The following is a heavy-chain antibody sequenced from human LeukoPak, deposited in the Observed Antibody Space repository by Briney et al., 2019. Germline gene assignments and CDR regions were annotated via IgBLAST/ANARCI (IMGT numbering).Heavy chain of an antibody. CDR3: ARVDGSCSGGSCPSGNWFDP. D-gene: IGHD2-15*01. J-gene: IGHJ5*02. Sequence: SETLSLTCTVSGGSISSGRNYWTWIRQPARKGLEWIGRIYIFSGSTNYNPSLKSRVTISVDTSKNQFSLKLTSVTAADTAVYYCARVDGSCSGGSCPSGNWFDPWGQGTLVTVSS. CDR1: GGSISSGRNY. CDR2: IYIFSGST. V-gene: IGHV4-61*02.